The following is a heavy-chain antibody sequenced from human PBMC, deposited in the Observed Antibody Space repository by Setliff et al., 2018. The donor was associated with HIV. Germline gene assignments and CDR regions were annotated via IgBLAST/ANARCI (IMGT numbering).Heavy chain of an antibody. J-gene: IGHJ6*03. Sequence: GASVKVSCKASGYTFTSYGITWVRQAPGQGLEWMGWINAYNGNTNYAQEPQGRVTMTTDTSTSTVYMELRSLRSDDTAVYYCAREGYSGSYFNYYYYLDVWGKGTTVTVSS. CDR1: GYTFTSYG. CDR2: INAYNGNT. D-gene: IGHD1-26*01. CDR3: AREGYSGSYFNYYYYLDV. V-gene: IGHV1-18*01.